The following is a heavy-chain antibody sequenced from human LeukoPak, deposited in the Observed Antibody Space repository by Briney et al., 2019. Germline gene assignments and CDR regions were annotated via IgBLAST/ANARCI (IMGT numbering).Heavy chain of an antibody. V-gene: IGHV4-34*01. CDR2: INHSGST. D-gene: IGHD3-3*01. CDR3: ARGLRITIFGVANWFDP. J-gene: IGHJ5*02. CDR1: GGSFSGYY. Sequence: SETLSLTCAVYGGSFSGYYWSWIRQPPGKGLEWIGEINHSGSTNYNPSLKSRVTISVDTSKNQFSLKLSSVTAADTAVYYCARGLRITIFGVANWFDPWGQGTLATVSS.